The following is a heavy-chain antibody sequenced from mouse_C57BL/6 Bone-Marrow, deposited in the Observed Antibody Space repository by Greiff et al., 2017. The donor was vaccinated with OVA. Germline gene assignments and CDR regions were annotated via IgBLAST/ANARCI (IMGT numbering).Heavy chain of an antibody. J-gene: IGHJ3*01. D-gene: IGHD1-1*01. CDR3: ARGDYYGSSYLAY. CDR2: IYPSDSET. CDR1: VYTFTSYW. V-gene: IGHV1-61*01. Sequence: QVQLKQPGAELVRPGSSVKLSCKASVYTFTSYWMDWVKQRPGQGLEWIGNIYPSDSETHYNQKFKDKATLTVDKSSSTAYMQLSSLTSEDSAVYYCARGDYYGSSYLAYWGQGTLVTVSA.